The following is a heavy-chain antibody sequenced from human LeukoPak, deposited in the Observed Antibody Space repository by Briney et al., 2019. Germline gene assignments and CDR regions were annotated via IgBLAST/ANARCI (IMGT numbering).Heavy chain of an antibody. CDR3: AIDEPNYAPYDFDY. CDR2: IKSKADGETT. Sequence: PGGSLRLSCAASRFTFSNAWMKWVRQAPGKGLEWVGRIKSKADGETTDYAAPVKGRFTISRDDSNNMVYLQMNSLKIEDTAVYYCAIDEPNYAPYDFDYWGQGTLVTVSS. V-gene: IGHV3-15*01. D-gene: IGHD4/OR15-4a*01. J-gene: IGHJ4*02. CDR1: RFTFSNAW.